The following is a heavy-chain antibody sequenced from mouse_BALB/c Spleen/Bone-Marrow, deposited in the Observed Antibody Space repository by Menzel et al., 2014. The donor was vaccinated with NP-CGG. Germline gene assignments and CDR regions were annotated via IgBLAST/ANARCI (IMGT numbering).Heavy chain of an antibody. Sequence: EVVLVESGGGLVKPGGSLKLSCAASGFAFSSYDMSWVRQTPEKRLEWVAYICSGGGSTYYSDTVKGRFTISRDNAKNTLYLQMNSLKSEDTAMYYCARQILRGFAYWGQGTLVTVSA. J-gene: IGHJ3*01. D-gene: IGHD1-1*01. CDR2: ICSGGGST. CDR1: GFAFSSYD. V-gene: IGHV5-12-1*01. CDR3: ARQILRGFAY.